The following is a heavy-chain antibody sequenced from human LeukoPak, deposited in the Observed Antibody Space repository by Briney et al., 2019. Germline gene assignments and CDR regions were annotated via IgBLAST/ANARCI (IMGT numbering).Heavy chain of an antibody. CDR3: ARASVDTAMVHFDY. V-gene: IGHV4-30-2*01. CDR1: GGSISSGGYS. J-gene: IGHJ4*02. CDR2: IYHSGST. D-gene: IGHD5-18*01. Sequence: PSETLSLTCAVSGGSISSGGYSWSWIRQPPGKGLEWIGYIYHSGSTYYNPSLKSRVTISVDRSKNQFSLKLSSVTAADTAVYYYARASVDTAMVHFDYWGQGTLVTVSS.